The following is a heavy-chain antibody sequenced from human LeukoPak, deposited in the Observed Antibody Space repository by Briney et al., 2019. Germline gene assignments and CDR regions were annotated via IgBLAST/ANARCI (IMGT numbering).Heavy chain of an antibody. CDR2: ISSGSSYI. V-gene: IGHV3-21*01. D-gene: IGHD5-24*01. J-gene: IGHJ4*02. CDR1: GFTFSSYS. Sequence: GGSLRLSCAASGFTFSSYSMNWVRQAPGKGLEWVSSISSGSSYIYKADSVKGRFTTSRDNAKNSLYLQMNSLRAEDTAVYYCARDRGDGYNNFDYWGQGTLATVSS. CDR3: ARDRGDGYNNFDY.